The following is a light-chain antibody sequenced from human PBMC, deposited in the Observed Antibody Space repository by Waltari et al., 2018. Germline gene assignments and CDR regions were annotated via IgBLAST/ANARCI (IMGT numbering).Light chain of an antibody. Sequence: EIVLTKSPATLSLSPGARATLSCRASQSVSSYLAWYQQKPGQAPRLLIYDASNRATGIPARFSGSGSGTDFTLTISSLEPEDFAVYYCQQRSNWPPGYTFGQGTKLEIK. CDR2: DAS. J-gene: IGKJ2*01. V-gene: IGKV3-11*01. CDR1: QSVSSY. CDR3: QQRSNWPPGYT.